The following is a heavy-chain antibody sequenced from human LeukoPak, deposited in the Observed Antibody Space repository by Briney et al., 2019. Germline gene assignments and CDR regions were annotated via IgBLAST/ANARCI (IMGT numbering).Heavy chain of an antibody. V-gene: IGHV1-46*01. Sequence: ASVKVSCKASGYTFTKSYIHWVRHAPGRRLEWMGLINPSGGSTSYAQKFQGRVTMTRDMSTSTVYMELSSLRSEDTAVYYCARDLGWRGMDVWGKGTTVTVSS. CDR1: GYTFTKSY. CDR2: INPSGGST. CDR3: ARDLGWRGMDV. D-gene: IGHD5-24*01. J-gene: IGHJ6*03.